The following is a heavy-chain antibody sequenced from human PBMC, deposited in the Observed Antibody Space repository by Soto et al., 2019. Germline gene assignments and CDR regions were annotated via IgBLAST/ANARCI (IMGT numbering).Heavy chain of an antibody. Sequence: SVKVSCKASGGTFSSYAISWVRQAPGQGLEWMGGIIPIFGTANYAQKFQGRVTITADESTSTAYVELSSLRSEDTAVYYCARCPIVATIYYYYGMDVWGQGTTVTVSS. J-gene: IGHJ6*02. D-gene: IGHD5-12*01. CDR3: ARCPIVATIYYYYGMDV. CDR2: IIPIFGTA. CDR1: GGTFSSYA. V-gene: IGHV1-69*13.